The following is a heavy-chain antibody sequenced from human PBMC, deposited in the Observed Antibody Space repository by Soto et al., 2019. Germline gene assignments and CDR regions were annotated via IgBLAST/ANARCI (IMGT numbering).Heavy chain of an antibody. CDR3: ARNTGSYTGMDV. D-gene: IGHD3-10*01. J-gene: IGHJ6*02. CDR2: IIVIFGTA. Sequence: QVQLVQSGAEVKKPGSSVKVSCKASGGTFSNNVFSWVRQAPGQGLEWMGGIIVIFGTANYAQKFRGRVTITADESTGTAYMEVSSLRSADTAVYYCARNTGSYTGMDVWGHGTTVTVSS. V-gene: IGHV1-69*01. CDR1: GGTFSNNV.